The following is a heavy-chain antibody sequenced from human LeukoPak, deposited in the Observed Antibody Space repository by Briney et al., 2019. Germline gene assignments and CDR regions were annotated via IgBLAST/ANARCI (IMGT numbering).Heavy chain of an antibody. CDR1: GFTFSSYA. CDR2: ISGSGGST. Sequence: GGSLRLSCAASGFTFSSYAMSWVRQAPGKGLEWVSAISGSGGSTYYADSVKGRFTISRDNSKNTLYLQMNSLRAEDTAVYYCASTLLEDYYGSGSYYKTPYYFDYWGQGTLVTVSS. CDR3: ASTLLEDYYGSGSYYKTPYYFDY. J-gene: IGHJ4*02. V-gene: IGHV3-23*01. D-gene: IGHD3-10*01.